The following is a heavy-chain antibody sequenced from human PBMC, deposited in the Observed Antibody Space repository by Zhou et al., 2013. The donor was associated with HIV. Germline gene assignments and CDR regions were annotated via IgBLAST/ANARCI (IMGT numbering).Heavy chain of an antibody. CDR1: GYTFTDYH. Sequence: QVQLVQSGAEVKRPGASVKVSCKASGYTFTDYHVHWVRQAPGHGLEWMGWINPKAGGTNYAQKFQGRVTMTRDTSISTAYMELRSLRSDDTAVYYCAREGYYYDSSGYYSGYFDYWGQGTLVTVSS. V-gene: IGHV1-2*02. J-gene: IGHJ4*02. CDR3: AREGYYYDSSGYYSGYFDY. D-gene: IGHD3-22*01. CDR2: INPKAGGT.